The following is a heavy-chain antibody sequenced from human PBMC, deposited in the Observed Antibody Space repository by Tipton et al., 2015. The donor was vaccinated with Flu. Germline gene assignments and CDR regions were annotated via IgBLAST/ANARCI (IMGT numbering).Heavy chain of an antibody. CDR1: GGSISSDY. Sequence: LRLSCTVSGGSISSDYWTWIRQPPGKGLEWIGYIYYSGSTNYNPSLKSRVTISVDTSKNQFSLKLSSVTAADTAVYYCATEYRGGGNRYYFDYWGQGTLVTVSS. CDR3: ATEYRGGGNRYYFDY. D-gene: IGHD4-23*01. J-gene: IGHJ4*02. CDR2: IYYSGST. V-gene: IGHV4-59*01.